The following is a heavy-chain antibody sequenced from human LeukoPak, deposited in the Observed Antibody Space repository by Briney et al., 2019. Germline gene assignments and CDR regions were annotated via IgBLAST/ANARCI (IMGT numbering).Heavy chain of an antibody. CDR2: INPSGGRT. J-gene: IGHJ4*02. CDR1: GYTFTNYY. V-gene: IGHV1-46*01. CDR3: ARERRAWGEDF. D-gene: IGHD3-16*01. Sequence: ASVKVSCKASGYTFTNYYIHWVRQAPGQGLEWVGMINPSGGRTSYAQRFQGRVTVTTDTSTSTVYMQLSSLASEDTAVYYCARERRAWGEDFWGRGTLVTVSS.